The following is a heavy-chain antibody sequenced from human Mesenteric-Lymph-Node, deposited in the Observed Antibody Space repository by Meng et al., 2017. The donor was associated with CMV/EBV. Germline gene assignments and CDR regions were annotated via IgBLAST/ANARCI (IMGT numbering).Heavy chain of an antibody. CDR2: MNPNGGGT. D-gene: IGHD6-13*01. CDR3: ARDRRGREAVGKSHYYYGMDV. Sequence: ASVKVSCKASGYIFTAYYMHWVRQAPGQGLEWMGWMNPNGGGTNYAQKFQGRVTMTRDTSIRTAYMELSRLKSDDTAVYYCARDRRGREAVGKSHYYYGMDVWGQGTTVTVSS. V-gene: IGHV1-2*02. CDR1: GYIFTAYY. J-gene: IGHJ6*02.